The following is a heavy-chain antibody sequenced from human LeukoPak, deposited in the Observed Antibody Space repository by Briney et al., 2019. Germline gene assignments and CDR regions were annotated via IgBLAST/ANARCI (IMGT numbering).Heavy chain of an antibody. Sequence: PSETLSLTCTVSGGSLSSYYWSWLRQPPGKGLEWIGYIYYSGSTNYNPSLKSRVTISVDTSKNQFSLKLSTVTAADTAVYYCAGDHYDFWSGYSYNWFDPWGQGTLVTVSS. J-gene: IGHJ5*02. D-gene: IGHD3-3*01. V-gene: IGHV4-59*01. CDR1: GGSLSSYY. CDR2: IYYSGST. CDR3: AGDHYDFWSGYSYNWFDP.